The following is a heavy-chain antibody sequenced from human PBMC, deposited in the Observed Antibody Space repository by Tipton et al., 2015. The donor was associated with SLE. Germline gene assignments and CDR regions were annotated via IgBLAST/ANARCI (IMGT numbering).Heavy chain of an antibody. CDR2: IRFDGNVK. D-gene: IGHD2-8*01. V-gene: IGHV3-30*02. CDR1: GFTFRTYG. Sequence: GSLRLSCAASGFTFRTYGMHWVRQAPGKGLEWVSFIRFDGNVKQYADSVRGRFTISRVNSKNTLSLQMDSLRPEDTSIYYCASILGNTNPSDFWGQGTLVTVSS. CDR3: ASILGNTNPSDF. J-gene: IGHJ4*02.